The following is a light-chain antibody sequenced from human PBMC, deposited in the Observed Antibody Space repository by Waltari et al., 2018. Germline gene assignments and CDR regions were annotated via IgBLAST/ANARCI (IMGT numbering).Light chain of an antibody. J-gene: IGLJ2*01. V-gene: IGLV2-11*01. CDR1: SSDVGNYGY. Sequence: QSALIQPPSVSGSRGPSVSLSCTGTSSDVGNYGYVSWCQQRPGTVPKPMMYSVNHHPPGVPDRFSGSKSGDTAPMTISRLQAEDEVDYYWCSYGNIATPVVFGGGTKLTVL. CDR3: CSYGNIATPVV. CDR2: SVN.